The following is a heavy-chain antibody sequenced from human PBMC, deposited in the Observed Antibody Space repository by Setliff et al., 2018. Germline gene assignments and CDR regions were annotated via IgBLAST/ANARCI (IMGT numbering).Heavy chain of an antibody. Sequence: ASVKVSCKASGGTFSSFAISWVRQAPGQGLEWMGGIIPIFGTANYAQKFQGRVTITTDESTSTAYMELSSLRSEDTAVYYCARESGYYDSSGYQYYFDYWGQGTLVTVSS. CDR2: IIPIFGTA. CDR3: ARESGYYDSSGYQYYFDY. J-gene: IGHJ4*02. CDR1: GGTFSSFA. V-gene: IGHV1-69*05. D-gene: IGHD3-22*01.